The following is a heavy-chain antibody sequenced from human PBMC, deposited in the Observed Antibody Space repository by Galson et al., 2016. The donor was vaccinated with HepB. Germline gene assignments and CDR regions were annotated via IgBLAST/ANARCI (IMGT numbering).Heavy chain of an antibody. CDR1: GYTFTTYA. Sequence: SVKVSCKASGYTFTTYAITWVRQAPGQGLEWMGWINPYNGNIKYAQKVQGRVTMTTDTSTSTAYMELRSLRFDDTAGYYCARRYSSGWYVYFDYWGQGTLVTVSS. V-gene: IGHV1-18*04. J-gene: IGHJ4*02. CDR2: INPYNGNI. D-gene: IGHD6-19*01. CDR3: ARRYSSGWYVYFDY.